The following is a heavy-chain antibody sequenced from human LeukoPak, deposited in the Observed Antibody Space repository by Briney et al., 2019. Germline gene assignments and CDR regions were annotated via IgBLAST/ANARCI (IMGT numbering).Heavy chain of an antibody. V-gene: IGHV3-9*01. D-gene: IGHD3-10*01. CDR3: ARDRSDYYGMDV. CDR1: GFTFDDYA. CDR2: ISWNSGSI. J-gene: IGHJ6*02. Sequence: GGSLRLSCAASGFTFDDYAMHWVRQAPGKGLEWVSGISWNSGSIGYADSVKGRFTISRDNAKNSLYLQMNSLRAEDTASYYCARDRSDYYGMDVWGQGTTVTVSS.